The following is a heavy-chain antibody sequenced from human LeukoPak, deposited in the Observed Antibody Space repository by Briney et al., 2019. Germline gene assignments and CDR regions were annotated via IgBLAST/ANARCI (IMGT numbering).Heavy chain of an antibody. CDR1: GFTFSYYE. V-gene: IGHV3-48*03. D-gene: IGHD2-15*01. CDR3: ARGYCSGGSCYFDY. CDR2: ISSSGSTT. J-gene: IGHJ4*02. Sequence: GGSLRLSCAASGFTFSYYEMNWVRQAPGKGLEWVSYISSSGSTTYYADSVKGRFTISRDNAKNSLYLQMNSLRAEDTAVYYCARGYCSGGSCYFDYWGQGTLVTVSS.